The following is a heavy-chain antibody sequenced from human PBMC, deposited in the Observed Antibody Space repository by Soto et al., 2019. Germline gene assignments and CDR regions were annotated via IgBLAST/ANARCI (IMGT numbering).Heavy chain of an antibody. CDR3: ARAGIVQVSYAMDF. CDR1: GGSIGGDS. J-gene: IGHJ6*02. D-gene: IGHD2-8*01. Sequence: SETLSLTCTVSGGSIGGDSWSWIRQSPGKGLDFIGYIYHSGSTNYNPSLKSRVTISMDTSKNQFSLRLSPVTAADTAVYYCARAGIVQVSYAMDFWGPGTTLTVFS. V-gene: IGHV4-59*01. CDR2: IYHSGST.